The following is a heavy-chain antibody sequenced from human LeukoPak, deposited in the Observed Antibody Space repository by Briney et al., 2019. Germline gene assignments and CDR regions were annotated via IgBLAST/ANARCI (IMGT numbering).Heavy chain of an antibody. D-gene: IGHD6-13*01. CDR3: ARDTSPSSRSSYFDALDM. CDR2: IKQDGSQK. V-gene: IGHV3-7*01. CDR1: GVTFSNDW. J-gene: IGHJ3*02. Sequence: GGSLRLSCAASGVTFSNDWMTWVRQAQGKGLEWVANIKQDGSQKNYVDSVKGRFTISRDNTKKSLFLQMNSLRAEDTGIYYCARDTSPSSRSSYFDALDMWGQGTMVTVSS.